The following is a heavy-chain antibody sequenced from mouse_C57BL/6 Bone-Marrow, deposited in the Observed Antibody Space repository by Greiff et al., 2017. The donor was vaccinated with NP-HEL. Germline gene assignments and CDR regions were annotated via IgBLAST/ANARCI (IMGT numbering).Heavy chain of an antibody. V-gene: IGHV14-2*01. J-gene: IGHJ3*01. D-gene: IGHD3-2*02. CDR1: GFNIKDYS. CDR2: IDPEDGET. Sequence: EVQLQQSGAELVKPGASVKLSCTASGFNIKDYSMHWVKQRTEQGLEWIGRIDPEDGETKYAPKFKGKATITADTSSNTAYLQLSSLTSADTAVYDGGREIAGYPLANGGKGTLVTVSA. CDR3: GREIAGYPLAN.